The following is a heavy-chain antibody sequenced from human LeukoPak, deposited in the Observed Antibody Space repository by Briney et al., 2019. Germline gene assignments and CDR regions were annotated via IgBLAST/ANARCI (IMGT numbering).Heavy chain of an antibody. Sequence: SETLSLTCTVSGGSISSGSYYWSWIRQPAGKGLEWIGHIYTRGSTNYNPSLKSRVTISVDTSKNQFSLKLSSVTAADTAVYYCARSYYYDSSGYYADSPFDYWGQGTLVTVSS. V-gene: IGHV4-61*09. J-gene: IGHJ4*02. CDR3: ARSYYYDSSGYYADSPFDY. D-gene: IGHD3-22*01. CDR1: GGSISSGSYY. CDR2: IYTRGST.